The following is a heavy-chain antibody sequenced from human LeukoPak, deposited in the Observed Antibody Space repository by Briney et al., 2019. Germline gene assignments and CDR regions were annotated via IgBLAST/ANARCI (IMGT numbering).Heavy chain of an antibody. V-gene: IGHV3-11*03. CDR1: GFTFSDYY. D-gene: IGHD6-19*01. J-gene: IGHJ4*02. Sequence: GGSLRLSCAASGFTFSDYYMSWIRQAPGKGLEWVSYVSNSGSYTNYADSVKGRFTISRDNAKSSLYLQMNSVRAEDTAVYYCARSRGAGPGAHFDYWGQGTLVTVSS. CDR2: VSNSGSYT. CDR3: ARSRGAGPGAHFDY.